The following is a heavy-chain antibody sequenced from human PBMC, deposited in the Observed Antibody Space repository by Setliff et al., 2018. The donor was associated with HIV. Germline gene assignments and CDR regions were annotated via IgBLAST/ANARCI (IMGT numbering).Heavy chain of an antibody. CDR2: FHHSGST. Sequence: SETLSLTCSVSGYSINTAYYWGWIRQSPGKGLEWIGGFHHSGSTHYNPSLKSRVTISGQTSNNQFSLQLTSVTAADTAVYYCARDRIEVVVDGPHDVFDVWGRGTTVT. CDR3: ARDRIEVVVDGPHDVFDV. CDR1: GYSINTAYY. V-gene: IGHV4-38-2*02. J-gene: IGHJ3*01. D-gene: IGHD2-15*01.